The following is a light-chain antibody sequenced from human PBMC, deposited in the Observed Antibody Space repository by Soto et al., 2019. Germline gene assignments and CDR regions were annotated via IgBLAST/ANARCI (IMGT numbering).Light chain of an antibody. J-gene: IGLJ3*02. CDR2: EVS. CDR1: SXDVGGYNY. Sequence: QSVLTQPPSASGSPGRSVTISCTGTSXDVGGYNYVSWYQHHPGKAPKLMIYEVSKRPSGVPDRFSGSKSGNTASLTVSGLQAEDEADYYCSSHAGSSKLFGGGTKGTVL. V-gene: IGLV2-8*01. CDR3: SSHAGSSKL.